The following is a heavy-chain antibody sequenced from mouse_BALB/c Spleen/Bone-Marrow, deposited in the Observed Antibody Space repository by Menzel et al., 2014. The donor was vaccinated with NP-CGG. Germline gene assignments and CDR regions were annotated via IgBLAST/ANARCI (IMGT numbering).Heavy chain of an antibody. CDR2: INPSNGGA. CDR1: GYTFTSYY. V-gene: IGHV1S81*02. Sequence: QVQLKQSGAELVKPGASVKLSCKASGYTFTSYYMYWVKQRPGQGLEWIGEINPSNGGADFNEKFKIKATLTVDKSSSTAIMQLSSLTSEESAVYYCSTSRGYNWFAYWGQGTLVTVSA. J-gene: IGHJ3*01. CDR3: STSRGYNWFAY. D-gene: IGHD2-2*01.